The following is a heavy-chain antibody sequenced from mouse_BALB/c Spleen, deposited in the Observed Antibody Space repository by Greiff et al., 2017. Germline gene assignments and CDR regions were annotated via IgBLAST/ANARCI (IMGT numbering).Heavy chain of an antibody. Sequence: VQLQQSGPELVRPGASVKLSCKASGYIFITYWMNWVKQRPGQGLEWIGQIFPASGSTNYNEMFEGKATLTVDTSSSTAYMQLSSLTSEDSAVYYCARRGGYDAMDYWGQGTSVTVSS. CDR1: GYIFITYW. CDR3: ARRGGYDAMDY. CDR2: IFPASGST. J-gene: IGHJ4*01. V-gene: IGHV1S40*01.